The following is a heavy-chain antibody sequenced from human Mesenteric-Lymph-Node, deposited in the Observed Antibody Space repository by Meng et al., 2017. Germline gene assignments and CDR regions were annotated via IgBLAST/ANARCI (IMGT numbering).Heavy chain of an antibody. CDR1: GYTFTGYY. CDR2: INPNSGGT. CDR3: ARMLGYCSGGSCGIDY. J-gene: IGHJ4*02. V-gene: IGHV1-2*06. D-gene: IGHD2-15*01. Sequence: VQRGQSGAGVRKPGASVKGSCKASGYTFTGYYMHWVRQAPGQGLEWMGRINPNSGGTNYAQKFQGRVTMTRDTSISTAYMELRSLRSDDTAVYYCARMLGYCSGGSCGIDYWGQGTLVTVSS.